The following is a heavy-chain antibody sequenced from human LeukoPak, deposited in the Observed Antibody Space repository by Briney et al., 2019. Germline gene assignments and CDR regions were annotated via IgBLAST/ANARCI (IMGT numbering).Heavy chain of an antibody. D-gene: IGHD2-21*02. V-gene: IGHV4-4*02. J-gene: IGHJ4*02. CDR2: IYHSGST. CDR3: ARWTYCGGDCYSIDY. CDR1: GGSISSSNW. Sequence: SETLSLTCAVSGGSISSSNWWSWVRQPPGKGLEWIGEIYHSGSTNYNPSLKSRVTISVDKSKNQFSLKLSSVTAADTAVYYCARWTYCGGDCYSIDYWGQGTLVTVSS.